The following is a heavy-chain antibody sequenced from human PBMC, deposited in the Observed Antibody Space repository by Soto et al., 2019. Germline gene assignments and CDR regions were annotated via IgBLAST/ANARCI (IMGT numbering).Heavy chain of an antibody. CDR1: GFRFSSYA. Sequence: VGSLRISFSASGFRFSSYAMSWVRQAPGKGLDWVSTISGSGGGTYYADSVKGRFTISRDNSKNTLYLQMNSLRAEDTAVYYRTKDKVDANYNTGVSKGYGGQEPLSPFSS. D-gene: IGHD2-8*02. V-gene: IGHV3-23*01. CDR3: TKDKVDANYNTGVSKGY. CDR2: ISGSGGGT. J-gene: IGHJ4*02.